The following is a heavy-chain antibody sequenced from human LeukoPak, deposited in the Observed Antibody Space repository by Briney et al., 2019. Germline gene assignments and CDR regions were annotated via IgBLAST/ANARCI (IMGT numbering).Heavy chain of an antibody. D-gene: IGHD3-22*01. J-gene: IGHJ3*02. Sequence: ASVKVSCKASGYTFTGYYMHWVRQAPGQGLEWMGRINPNSGNTGYAQKFQGRVTMTRNTSISTAYMELSSLRSEDTAVYYCASAPYDSSGYYAFDIWGQGTMVTVSS. V-gene: IGHV1-8*02. CDR3: ASAPYDSSGYYAFDI. CDR1: GYTFTGYY. CDR2: INPNSGNT.